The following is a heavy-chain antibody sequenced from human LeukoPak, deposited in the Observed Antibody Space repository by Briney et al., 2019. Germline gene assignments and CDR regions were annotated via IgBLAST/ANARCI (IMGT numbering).Heavy chain of an antibody. CDR1: GGPLSSNY. CDR3: ARDPGQPPGDGPGYMDV. V-gene: IGHV4-59*12. Sequence: SETLSLTCLVSGGPLSSNYWSWLRQHPGKGMEWIGYIYYSGSTYYNPSLKSRVTISVDTSKNQFSLKLSSVTAADTAVYYCARDPGQPPGDGPGYMDVWGKGTTVTVSS. D-gene: IGHD7-27*01. CDR2: IYYSGST. J-gene: IGHJ6*03.